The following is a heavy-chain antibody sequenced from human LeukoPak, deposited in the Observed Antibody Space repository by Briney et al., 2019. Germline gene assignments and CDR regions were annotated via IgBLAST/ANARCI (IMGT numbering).Heavy chain of an antibody. CDR3: ARGGHSSFDY. CDR2: ITSDGSNI. CDR1: GFTFSNFW. D-gene: IGHD3-16*01. Sequence: PGGSLRLSCAASGFTFSNFWLHWVRQAPGKGLEWVSRITSDGSNINYADPVQGRFTISRDNAKNTLYLQMNSLRAEDTAVYYCARGGHSSFDYWGQGALVTVSS. J-gene: IGHJ4*02. V-gene: IGHV3-74*01.